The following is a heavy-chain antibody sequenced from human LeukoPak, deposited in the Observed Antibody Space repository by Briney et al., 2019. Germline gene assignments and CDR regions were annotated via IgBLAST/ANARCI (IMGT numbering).Heavy chain of an antibody. J-gene: IGHJ4*02. V-gene: IGHV1-46*01. Sequence: GASVKVSFKASGYPFTSYYMHWVRQAPGQGLEWMGIINPSGGSTSYAQKFQGRVTMTRDTSTSTVYMELSSLRSEDTAVYYCWREFTAYYHFWSGYSYFDYWGQGTLVTVSS. D-gene: IGHD3-3*01. CDR2: INPSGGST. CDR3: WREFTAYYHFWSGYSYFDY. CDR1: GYPFTSYY.